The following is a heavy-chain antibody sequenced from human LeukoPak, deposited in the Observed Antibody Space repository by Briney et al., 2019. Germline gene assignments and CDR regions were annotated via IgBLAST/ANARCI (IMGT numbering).Heavy chain of an antibody. Sequence: GGSLRLSCAPSGFTFTSYSMNWVRQAPGKGLEWVSSISSRSTYIYYADSVKGRFTISRDNAKNSLYLQMNSLRAEDTAVYYCARDLSGIAGYTYGRGIDYWGQGTLVTVSS. CDR2: ISSRSTYI. J-gene: IGHJ4*02. CDR3: ARDLSGIAGYTYGRGIDY. CDR1: GFTFTSYS. D-gene: IGHD5-18*01. V-gene: IGHV3-21*01.